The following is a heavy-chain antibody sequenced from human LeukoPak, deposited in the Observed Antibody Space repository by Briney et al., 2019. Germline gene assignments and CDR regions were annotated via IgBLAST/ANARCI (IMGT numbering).Heavy chain of an antibody. CDR1: GYTFTSYD. CDR2: INPSGGST. J-gene: IGHJ4*02. Sequence: ASVKVSCKASGYTFTSYDINWVRQATGQGLEWMGIINPSGGSTSYAQKFQGRVTMTRDTSTSTVYMELSSLRSEDTAVYYCARDPKHTYYYDKGGYWGQGTLVTVSS. V-gene: IGHV1-46*01. D-gene: IGHD3-22*01. CDR3: ARDPKHTYYYDKGGY.